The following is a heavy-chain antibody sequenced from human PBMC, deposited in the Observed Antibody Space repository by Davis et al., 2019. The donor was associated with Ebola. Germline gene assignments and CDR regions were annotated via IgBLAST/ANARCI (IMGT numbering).Heavy chain of an antibody. CDR1: GFTFSNAW. CDR2: IKQDGSEK. Sequence: GGSLRLSCAASGFTFSNAWMSWVRQAPGKGLEWVANIKQDGSEKYYVDSVKGRFTISRDNAKNSLYLQMNSLRAEDTAVYYCARQSSSWNYWGQGTLVTVSS. D-gene: IGHD6-13*01. CDR3: ARQSSSWNY. J-gene: IGHJ4*02. V-gene: IGHV3-7*01.